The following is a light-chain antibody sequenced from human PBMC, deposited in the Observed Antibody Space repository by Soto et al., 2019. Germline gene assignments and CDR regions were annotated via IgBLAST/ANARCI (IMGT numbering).Light chain of an antibody. CDR1: QGISQY. CDR3: QQVNYYPFT. Sequence: DIDLTQSPSLLSASVGDRVAITCRASQGISQYVAWYQQKPGKAPKLLIYAAVVLQGGVPSRFSGTGSATEFILTISGLQPEDFATYYCQQVNYYPFTFGGGTKV. V-gene: IGKV1-9*01. J-gene: IGKJ4*01. CDR2: AAV.